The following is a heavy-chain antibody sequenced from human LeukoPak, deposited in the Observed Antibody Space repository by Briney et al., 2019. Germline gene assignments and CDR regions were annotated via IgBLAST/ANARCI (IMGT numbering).Heavy chain of an antibody. J-gene: IGHJ4*02. V-gene: IGHV1-2*02. CDR1: GGTFSSYA. Sequence: ASVKVSCKASGGTFSSYAISWVRQAPGQGLEWMGWINPNSGGTNYAQKFQGRVTMTRDTSISTAYMELSRLRSDDTAVYYCARDVNYDILTGYPYYWGQGTLVTVSS. CDR3: ARDVNYDILTGYPYY. CDR2: INPNSGGT. D-gene: IGHD3-9*01.